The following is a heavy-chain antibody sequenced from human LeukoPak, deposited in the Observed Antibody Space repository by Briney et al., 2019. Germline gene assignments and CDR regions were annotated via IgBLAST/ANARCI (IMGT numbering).Heavy chain of an antibody. CDR3: AKASKARIVGATSLDY. CDR2: ISYDGSNK. CDR1: GFTFSTYG. J-gene: IGHJ4*02. V-gene: IGHV3-30*18. Sequence: GGSLRLSCAGSGFTFSTYGMPWVRQAPGKGLEWVTLISYDGSNKYYADSVQGRFTISRDNSKNTLYLQMNSLRPEDTAVYYCAKASKARIVGATSLDYWGQGTLVTVSS. D-gene: IGHD1-26*01.